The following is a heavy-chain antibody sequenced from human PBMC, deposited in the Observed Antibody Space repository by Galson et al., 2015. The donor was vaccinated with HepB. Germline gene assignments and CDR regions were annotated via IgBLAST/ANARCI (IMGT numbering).Heavy chain of an antibody. CDR2: ISTSSSTK. CDR1: GFTFSSYG. D-gene: IGHD3-10*01. V-gene: IGHV3-48*02. CDR3: ARSLGRRGVDPQPYYFDY. J-gene: IGHJ4*02. Sequence: SLRLSCAASGFTFSSYGMSWVRQAPGKGLEWVSYISTSSSTKYYADSVKGRLTISRDNAKGSLYLQLNSLRDEDTAVYYCARSLGRRGVDPQPYYFDYWGQGTLVTVSS.